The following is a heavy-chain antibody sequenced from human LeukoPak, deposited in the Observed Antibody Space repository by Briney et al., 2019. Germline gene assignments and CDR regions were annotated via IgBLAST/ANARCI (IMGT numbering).Heavy chain of an antibody. D-gene: IGHD1-1*01. CDR3: ARDPRTVRI. V-gene: IGHV3-11*06. CDR2: ISENSGDT. J-gene: IGHJ4*02. CDR1: GFTFSASY. Sequence: GGSLRLSCAASGFTFSASYMTWVRQPPGKGLEWLSYISENSGDTNYADSVKGRFTVSRDNAKNSLYLQMNSLRVGDTAVYYCARDPRTVRIWGQGTLVTVSS.